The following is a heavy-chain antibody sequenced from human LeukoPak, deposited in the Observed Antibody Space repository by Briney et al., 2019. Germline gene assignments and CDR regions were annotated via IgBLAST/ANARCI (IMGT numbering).Heavy chain of an antibody. Sequence: SETLSLTCTVSGGSISSGDYYWSWIRQPPGKGLEWIVYIYYSGSTYYNPSLKSRVTISVDTSKNQFSLKLSSVTAADTAVYYCARGKVLRFLEWLFHNEVYYYYYGMDVWGQGTTVTVSS. V-gene: IGHV4-30-4*01. J-gene: IGHJ6*02. CDR3: ARGKVLRFLEWLFHNEVYYYYYGMDV. D-gene: IGHD3-3*01. CDR1: GGSISSGDYY. CDR2: IYYSGST.